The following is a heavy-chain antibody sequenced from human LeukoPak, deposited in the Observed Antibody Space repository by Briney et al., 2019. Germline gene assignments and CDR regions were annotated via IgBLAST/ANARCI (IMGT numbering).Heavy chain of an antibody. V-gene: IGHV3-30*04. Sequence: GGSLRLSCAASGFTFSSYAMHWVRQAPGKGLEWVAVISYDGSNKYYADSVKGRFTISRDNSKNTLFLQMSSLRAEDTAVYYCARGYGSGGYYNPVGYWGQGTLVTVSS. CDR3: ARGYGSGGYYNPVGY. J-gene: IGHJ4*02. CDR1: GFTFSSYA. CDR2: ISYDGSNK. D-gene: IGHD3-10*01.